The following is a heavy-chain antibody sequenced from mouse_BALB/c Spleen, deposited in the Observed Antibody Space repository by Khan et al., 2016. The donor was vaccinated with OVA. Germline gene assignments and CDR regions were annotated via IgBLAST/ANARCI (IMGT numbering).Heavy chain of an antibody. CDR2: INPRSGYT. Sequence: QVQLQQSGAELARPGASVRMSCKASGYTFTSNTMHWVKQRPGQGLEWIGYINPRSGYTNYNQNFKDKATLTADKSSSTAYMQLSSLTSEESAVYYCARRTTGYTMDYWGQGTSVTVSS. CDR1: GYTFTSNT. V-gene: IGHV1-4*01. D-gene: IGHD2-14*01. CDR3: ARRTTGYTMDY. J-gene: IGHJ4*01.